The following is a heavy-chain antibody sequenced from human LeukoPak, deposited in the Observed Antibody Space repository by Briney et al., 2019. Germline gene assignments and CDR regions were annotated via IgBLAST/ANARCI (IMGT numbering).Heavy chain of an antibody. Sequence: GGSLRLSCAASGFTFSSYEMSWVRQAPGKGLEWVSYISSSGSTIYYADSVKGRFTISRDNAKNSLYLQMNSLRAEDTAVYYCARGRWLQPLDYWGQGTLVTVSS. CDR2: ISSSGSTI. CDR3: ARGRWLQPLDY. V-gene: IGHV3-48*03. J-gene: IGHJ4*02. CDR1: GFTFSSYE. D-gene: IGHD5-24*01.